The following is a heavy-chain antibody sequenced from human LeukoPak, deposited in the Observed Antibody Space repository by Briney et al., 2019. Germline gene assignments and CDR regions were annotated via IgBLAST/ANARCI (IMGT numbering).Heavy chain of an antibody. D-gene: IGHD1/OR15-1a*01. CDR3: ARSPIRAAGTRWFDP. Sequence: SETLSLTCAVYGGSFSGYYWSWIRQPPGKGLEWIGEINHSGSTNYNPSLKSRVTISVDTSKNQFSLRLSSVNAADTAVYFCARSPIRAAGTRWFDPWGQGSLVTVSS. V-gene: IGHV4-34*01. CDR2: INHSGST. CDR1: GGSFSGYY. J-gene: IGHJ5*02.